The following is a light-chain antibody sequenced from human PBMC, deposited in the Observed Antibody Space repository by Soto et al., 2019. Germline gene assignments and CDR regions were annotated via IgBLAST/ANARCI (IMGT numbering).Light chain of an antibody. CDR1: QSVSSN. V-gene: IGKV3-15*01. CDR3: QQYNNWPFT. CDR2: GAS. J-gene: IGKJ3*01. Sequence: EIVMTQSPATLSVSPGERATLPCRASQSVSSNLAWYQQRPGQAPRLLIYGASTRATGIPARFSGSGSGTEFTLTISSLQSEDFAIYYCQQYNNWPFTFGPGTRVDI.